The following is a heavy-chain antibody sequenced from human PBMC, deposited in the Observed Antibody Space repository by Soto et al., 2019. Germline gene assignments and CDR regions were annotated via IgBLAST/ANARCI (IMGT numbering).Heavy chain of an antibody. J-gene: IGHJ4*02. CDR1: GFTFSSYA. CDR2: ISYDGSNK. V-gene: IGHV3-30-3*01. Sequence: QVQLVESGGGVVQPGRSLRLSCAASGFTFSSYAMHWVRQAPGKGLEWVAVISYDGSNKYYADSVKGRFTISRDNSKNPRYLQRNSLRAEDTAVYYCARDRGAIAAAGVDYWGQGTLVTSPQ. CDR3: ARDRGAIAAAGVDY. D-gene: IGHD6-13*01.